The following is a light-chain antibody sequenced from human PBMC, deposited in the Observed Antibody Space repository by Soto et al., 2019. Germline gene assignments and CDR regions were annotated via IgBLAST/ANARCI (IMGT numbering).Light chain of an antibody. Sequence: EIVLTQSPATLSLSPGERATLSCRASQSVNTYLAWYQQRPGQAPRLLMYDASNRATGIPARFSGRVSGTDFTLTIDSLEPEDFAVYYCQQRSNWPLTFGGGTKLEIK. CDR2: DAS. CDR1: QSVNTY. CDR3: QQRSNWPLT. J-gene: IGKJ4*01. V-gene: IGKV3-11*01.